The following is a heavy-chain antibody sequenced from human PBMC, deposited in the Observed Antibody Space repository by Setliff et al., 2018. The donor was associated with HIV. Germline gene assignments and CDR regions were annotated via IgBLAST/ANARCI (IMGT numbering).Heavy chain of an antibody. J-gene: IGHJ6*03. Sequence: SETLSLTCTVSGGSIRSSSYYWGWIRQPPGKGLEWIGSIYYNGNTYYNPSLKSLVTISVDTSKNQFSLKLSSVTAADTAVYYCARLRPEAAYCGGDCPTHYFYYMDVWGKGTTVTVSS. CDR1: GGSIRSSSYY. CDR3: ARLRPEAAYCGGDCPTHYFYYMDV. V-gene: IGHV4-39*01. CDR2: IYYNGNT. D-gene: IGHD2-21*02.